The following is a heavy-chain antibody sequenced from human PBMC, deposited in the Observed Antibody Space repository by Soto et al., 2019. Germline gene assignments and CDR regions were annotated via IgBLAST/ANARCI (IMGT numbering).Heavy chain of an antibody. CDR1: CGSFSSYY. J-gene: IGHJ4*02. CDR2: INHSGST. V-gene: IGHV4-34*01. D-gene: IGHD6-6*01. Sequence: QVQLQQWGAGLLKPSETLSLTCAVYCGSFSSYYWSWIRQPPGKGLEWIGEINHSGSTNYNPSLNSRVTMSVDTSKNQFPLKLSSVTAAHSAVYSCARTSRFDFSGRGTMGTVSS. CDR3: ARTSRFDF.